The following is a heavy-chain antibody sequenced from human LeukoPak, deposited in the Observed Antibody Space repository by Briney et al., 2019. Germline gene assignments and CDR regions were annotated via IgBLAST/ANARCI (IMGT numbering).Heavy chain of an antibody. Sequence: SETLSLTCTVSGGSISSSSYYWGWIRQPPGKGLEWIGSIYYSGSTYYNPFLKSRVTISVDTSKNQFSLKLSSVTAADTAVYYCARVTMIVVPKIGYFDLWGRGTLVTVSS. D-gene: IGHD3-22*01. CDR3: ARVTMIVVPKIGYFDL. J-gene: IGHJ2*01. V-gene: IGHV4-39*07. CDR2: IYYSGST. CDR1: GGSISSSSYY.